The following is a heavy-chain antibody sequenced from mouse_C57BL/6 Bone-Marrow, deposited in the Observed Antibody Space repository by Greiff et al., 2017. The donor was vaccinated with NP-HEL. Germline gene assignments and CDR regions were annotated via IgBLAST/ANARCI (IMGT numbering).Heavy chain of an antibody. Sequence: EVQVVESGGDLVKPGGSLKLSCAASGFTFSSYGMSWVRQTPDKRLEWVATLSSGGSYTYYPDSVKGRFTISRDNAKNTLYLQMSSLKSEDTAMYYCARSNWAWFAYWGQGTLVTVSA. V-gene: IGHV5-6*01. CDR3: ARSNWAWFAY. CDR2: LSSGGSYT. D-gene: IGHD4-1*01. CDR1: GFTFSSYG. J-gene: IGHJ3*01.